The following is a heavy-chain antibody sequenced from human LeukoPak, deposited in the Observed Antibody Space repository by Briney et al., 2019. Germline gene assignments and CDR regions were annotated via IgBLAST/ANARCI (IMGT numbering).Heavy chain of an antibody. CDR1: GGSISSGGYY. J-gene: IGHJ6*02. Sequence: SETLSLTCTVSGGSISSGGYYWSWIRQHPGKGLEWIGYIYYSGSTNYNPSLKSRVTISVDTSKNQFSLKLSFVTAADTAVYYCARRSIRNYYGMDVWGQGTTVTVSS. CDR3: ARRSIRNYYGMDV. CDR2: IYYSGST. D-gene: IGHD2-2*01. V-gene: IGHV4-61*08.